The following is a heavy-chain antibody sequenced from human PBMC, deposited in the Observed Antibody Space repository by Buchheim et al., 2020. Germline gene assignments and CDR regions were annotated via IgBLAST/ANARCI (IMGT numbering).Heavy chain of an antibody. CDR1: GFTFSDYY. J-gene: IGHJ4*02. Sequence: QVQLVESGGGLVKPGGSLRLSCAASGFTFSDYYMSWIRQAPGKGLEWVSYISSSSTYTNYAASVKGRFTISRDNAKNSLYLQMNSLRAEDAAVYYCARYRENWNSEFDYWGQGTL. V-gene: IGHV3-11*06. CDR3: ARYRENWNSEFDY. CDR2: ISSSSTYT. D-gene: IGHD1-7*01.